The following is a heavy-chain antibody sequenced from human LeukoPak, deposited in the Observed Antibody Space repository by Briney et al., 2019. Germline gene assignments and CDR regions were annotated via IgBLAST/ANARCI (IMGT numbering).Heavy chain of an antibody. Sequence: SVKVSCKASGFTFHTSAMQWVRQARGQRLEWIGWIVLGSGNTVYSHKFHNRVIITRDMSTSTVYMELDSLGSEDTAVYYCAAQRGASLHDFWSTRLFDPWGQGTLVTVSS. CDR2: IVLGSGNT. CDR3: AAQRGASLHDFWSTRLFDP. V-gene: IGHV1-58*02. D-gene: IGHD3-3*01. J-gene: IGHJ5*02. CDR1: GFTFHTSA.